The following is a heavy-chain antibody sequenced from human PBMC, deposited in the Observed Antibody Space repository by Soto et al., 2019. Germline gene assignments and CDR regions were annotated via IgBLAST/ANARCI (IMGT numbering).Heavy chain of an antibody. CDR3: ARRDRTQVGFDF. V-gene: IGHV5-51*01. J-gene: IGHJ4*02. CDR2: IYPGDSDT. CDR1: GYGFTSFW. Sequence: PGESLKISCQGSGYGFTSFWIAWVRQLPGKGLEWMGIIYPGDSDTKYNPSFQGQVTISADISIRTAYLQWRSLKASDTAVYYCARRDRTQVGFDFWGQGALVTGS.